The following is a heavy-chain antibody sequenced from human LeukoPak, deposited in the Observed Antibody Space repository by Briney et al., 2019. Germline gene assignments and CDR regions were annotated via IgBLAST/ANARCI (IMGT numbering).Heavy chain of an antibody. CDR2: MSYDGSSK. CDR3: AKVGPLGEQYLGLLWSYFDY. Sequence: GGSLRLSCAASGFTFIEYGVHWVRQAPGKGLEWVAVMSYDGSSKYYADSVKGRFIISRDKSKNTLFLQMNSLRAEDTAVYFCAKVGPLGEQYLGLLWSYFDYWGQGTLVTVSS. CDR1: GFTFIEYG. V-gene: IGHV3-30*18. J-gene: IGHJ4*02. D-gene: IGHD3-16*01.